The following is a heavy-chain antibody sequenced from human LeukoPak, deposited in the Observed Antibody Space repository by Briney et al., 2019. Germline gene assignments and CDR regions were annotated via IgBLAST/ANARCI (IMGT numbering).Heavy chain of an antibody. J-gene: IGHJ4*02. V-gene: IGHV3-7*03. D-gene: IGHD3-10*01. CDR3: ARATMAQCPDY. CDR2: IKQDGSEK. CDR1: GFTFSSYW. Sequence: GGSLRLSCAASGFTFSSYWMSWVRQAPGKGLEWVANIKQDGSEKYYVDSVKGRFTISRDNAKNSLYLQMNSLRAEDTALYYCARATMAQCPDYWGQGTLVTVSS.